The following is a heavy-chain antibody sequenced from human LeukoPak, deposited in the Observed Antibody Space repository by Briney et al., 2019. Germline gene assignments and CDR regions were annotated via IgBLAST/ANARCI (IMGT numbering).Heavy chain of an antibody. J-gene: IGHJ6*03. CDR2: ISGSGSSGST. CDR3: ARGYYYMDV. Sequence: GGSLRLSCAASGFTFSSSAMSWVRQAPGKGLEWVSSISGSGSSGSTYYADSVKGRFTISRDNSKNTLYLQMNSLRAEDAALYFCARGYYYMDVWGKGTTVAVSS. V-gene: IGHV3-23*01. CDR1: GFTFSSSA.